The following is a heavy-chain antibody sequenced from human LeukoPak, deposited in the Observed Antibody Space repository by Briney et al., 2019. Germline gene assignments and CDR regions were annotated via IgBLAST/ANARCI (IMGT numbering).Heavy chain of an antibody. CDR1: GFTFDDYA. V-gene: IGHV3-9*01. J-gene: IGHJ4*02. Sequence: GRSLRLSCAASGFTFDDYAMHWVRQAPGKGLEWVSGISWNSGSIGYADSVKGRFTISRDNSKNTLYLQMSSLRAEDTAVYYCARYDFWSGYWDYWGQGTLVTVSS. D-gene: IGHD3-3*01. CDR2: ISWNSGSI. CDR3: ARYDFWSGYWDY.